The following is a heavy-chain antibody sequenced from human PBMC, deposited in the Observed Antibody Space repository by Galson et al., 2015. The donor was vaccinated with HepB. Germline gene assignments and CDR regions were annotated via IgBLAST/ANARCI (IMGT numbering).Heavy chain of an antibody. Sequence: LRLSCAASGFSFSSYGMHWVRQAPGTGLERVAAVSYDGINKYYSDSLKGRFTISRDNSKNTLYLQMNSPRVEDTAVYYCARGRNYYDSTGSYDHWGQGTLVTVSS. D-gene: IGHD3-22*01. CDR3: ARGRNYYDSTGSYDH. CDR1: GFSFSSYG. J-gene: IGHJ4*02. CDR2: VSYDGINK. V-gene: IGHV3-30*03.